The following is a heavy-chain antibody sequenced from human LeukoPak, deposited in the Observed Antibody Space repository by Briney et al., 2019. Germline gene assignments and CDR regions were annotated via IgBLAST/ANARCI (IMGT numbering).Heavy chain of an antibody. D-gene: IGHD1-26*01. J-gene: IGHJ4*02. CDR3: ARVRGAFDY. V-gene: IGHV7-4-1*02. CDR1: GYTFTDYT. CDR2: INTYTGNP. Sequence: ASVKVSCKASGYTFTDYTINWVRQAPGQGLEWMGGINTYTGNPTYAQGFTGRFGFYLDTSVSTAYLQINNLKAEDTAVYFCARVRGAFDYWGQGTLITVSS.